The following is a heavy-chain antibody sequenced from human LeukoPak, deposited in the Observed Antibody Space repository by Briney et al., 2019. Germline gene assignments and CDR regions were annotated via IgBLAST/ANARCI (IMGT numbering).Heavy chain of an antibody. D-gene: IGHD3-3*01. J-gene: IGHJ4*02. CDR1: GFTFDAYA. Sequence: GGSLRLSCAASGFTFDAYAMHWVRQAPGKGLEWVSGISWNSGSIGYADSVKGRFTISRDNAKNSLYLQMNSLRAEDTDLYYCAKALNYDFWSGYGYFDYWGQGTLVTVSS. CDR2: ISWNSGSI. V-gene: IGHV3-9*01. CDR3: AKALNYDFWSGYGYFDY.